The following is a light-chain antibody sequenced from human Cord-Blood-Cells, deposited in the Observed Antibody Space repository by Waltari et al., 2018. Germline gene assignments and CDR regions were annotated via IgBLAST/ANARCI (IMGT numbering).Light chain of an antibody. CDR2: EDN. CDR3: QSYDSSNHVV. Sequence: NFMLTQPHSVSESPGKTVTISCTRSSGSIASNYVQWYQQRPGSPPTTVTYEDNQRPSGVPDRFSGSIDSSSNSASLTISGLKTEDEADYYCQSYDSSNHVVFGGGTKLTVL. V-gene: IGLV6-57*01. CDR1: SGSIASNY. J-gene: IGLJ2*01.